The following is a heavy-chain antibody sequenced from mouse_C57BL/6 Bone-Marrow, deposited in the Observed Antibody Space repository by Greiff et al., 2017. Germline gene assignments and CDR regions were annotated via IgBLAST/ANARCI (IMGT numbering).Heavy chain of an antibody. CDR3: ACQTGSYVYWYFDV. CDR1: GYTFTGYW. V-gene: IGHV1-9*01. CDR2: ILPGSGST. D-gene: IGHD1-1*02. Sequence: QVQLKESGAELMQPGASVKLSCKATGYTFTGYWIAWVKQRPGHGLEWIGEILPGSGSTNYNEKFKGKATFTADTSSNTAYMQLSSLTTEDSAIXAGACQTGSYVYWYFDVWGTGTTVTVSS. J-gene: IGHJ1*03.